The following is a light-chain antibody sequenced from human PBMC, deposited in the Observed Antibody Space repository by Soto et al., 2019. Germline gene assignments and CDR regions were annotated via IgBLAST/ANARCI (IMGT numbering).Light chain of an antibody. J-gene: IGKJ3*01. V-gene: IGKV1-12*01. CDR2: AAS. CDR3: QQADSFPFT. CDR1: QGVSSW. Sequence: DIQMTQSPSSVSASVGDRVTITCRASQGVSSWVAWYQLKPGKAPNLLIYAASSLQSGVPSRFSASGSGTDFTLTSSSLQPEDFATYYCQQADSFPFTFGPGTTVDIK.